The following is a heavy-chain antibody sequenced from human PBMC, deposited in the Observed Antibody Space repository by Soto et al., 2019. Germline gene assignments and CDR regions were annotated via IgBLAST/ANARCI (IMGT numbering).Heavy chain of an antibody. Sequence: GGSLRLSCAASGFTVSSNYMSWVRQAPGKGLEWVSVIYSGGSTYYADSVKGRFTISRDNSKNTLYLQMNSLGAEDTAVYYCARELLGPYYYYYMDVWGKGTTVTVSS. J-gene: IGHJ6*03. CDR1: GFTVSSNY. CDR2: IYSGGST. V-gene: IGHV3-66*01. D-gene: IGHD2-15*01. CDR3: ARELLGPYYYYYMDV.